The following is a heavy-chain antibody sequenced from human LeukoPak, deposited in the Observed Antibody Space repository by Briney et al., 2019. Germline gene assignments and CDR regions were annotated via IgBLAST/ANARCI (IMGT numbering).Heavy chain of an antibody. D-gene: IGHD6-6*01. V-gene: IGHV3-49*04. CDR1: GFTFGDYD. CDR3: TRSRRYSSSSGTFAFDI. CDR2: IRSKAYGGTT. J-gene: IGHJ3*02. Sequence: GGSLRLSCTASGFTFGDYDMSWVREAPGKGLEWVGFIRSKAYGGTTEYAASVKGRFTISRDDSKSIAYLQMNSLKTEDTAVYYCTRSRRYSSSSGTFAFDIWGQGTMVTVSS.